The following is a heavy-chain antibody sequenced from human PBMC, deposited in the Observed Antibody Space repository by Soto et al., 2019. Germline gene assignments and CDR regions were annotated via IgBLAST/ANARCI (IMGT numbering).Heavy chain of an antibody. Sequence: SETLSLTCAVSGYFISSGYYWGWVRQTPGKGLEWLGSVDYSGSTYYNPSLKSRVTVSVDLSKNQFSLNLRSVTAADTAVYFCERDPNSGYDSDAFDYWGQGTLVTVYS. V-gene: IGHV4-38-2*02. CDR3: ERDPNSGYDSDAFDY. J-gene: IGHJ4*02. CDR1: GYFISSGYY. CDR2: VDYSGST. D-gene: IGHD3-22*01.